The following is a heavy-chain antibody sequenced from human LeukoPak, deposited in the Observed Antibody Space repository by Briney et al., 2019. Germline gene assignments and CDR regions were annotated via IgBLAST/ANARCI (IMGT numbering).Heavy chain of an antibody. CDR1: GYSFTSYW. J-gene: IGHJ5*02. Sequence: GESLKISCKGSGYSFTSYWIGWVRHMPGKGLEWMGIIYPGDSDTRYSPSFQGQVTISADKSISTAYLQWSSLKASDTAMYYCARHPYGSGSYFPNWFDPWGQGTLVTVSS. CDR2: IYPGDSDT. CDR3: ARHPYGSGSYFPNWFDP. V-gene: IGHV5-51*01. D-gene: IGHD3-10*01.